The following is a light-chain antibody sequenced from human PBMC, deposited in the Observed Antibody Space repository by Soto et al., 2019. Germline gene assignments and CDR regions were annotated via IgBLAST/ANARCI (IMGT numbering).Light chain of an antibody. CDR3: QQSYSLPYT. CDR2: TAS. Sequence: DIQMTQSPSSLSASVGDRVSITCRASQSISTYLNWYQQKPGKAPKVLIHTASSLQSGVPSRFSGSGSGTDFTLTISSLQPEDFATYYCQQSYSLPYTFGQGTKLEIK. V-gene: IGKV1-39*01. CDR1: QSISTY. J-gene: IGKJ2*01.